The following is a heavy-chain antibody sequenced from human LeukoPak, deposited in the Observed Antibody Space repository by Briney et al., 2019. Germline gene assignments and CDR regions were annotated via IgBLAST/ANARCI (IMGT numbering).Heavy chain of an antibody. D-gene: IGHD2-2*01. Sequence: ETLSLTCTVSGGSISSYYWSWIRQPPGKGLEWIGYIYYSGSTNYNPSLKSRVTISVDTSKNQFSLKLSSVTAADTAVYYCAREGDCSSTSCHGVSGAFDIWGQGTMVTVSS. CDR2: IYYSGST. J-gene: IGHJ3*02. CDR1: GGSISSYY. CDR3: AREGDCSSTSCHGVSGAFDI. V-gene: IGHV4-59*01.